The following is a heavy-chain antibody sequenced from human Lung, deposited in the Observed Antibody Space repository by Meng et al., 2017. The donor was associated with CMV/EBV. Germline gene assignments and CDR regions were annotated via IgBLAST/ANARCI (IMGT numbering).Heavy chain of an antibody. CDR1: GYTFTSYG. CDR3: VGAAAAGTNWCDP. CDR2: ISAYNGNT. Sequence: ASVKVSCKASGYTFTSYGICWVRQAPGQGLEWMGWISAYNGNTNYAQKLQGRVTMTTDTSTSSAYMELRSLRSDDTAVYYWVGAAAAGTNWCDPWGQGTLVTVSS. D-gene: IGHD6-13*01. J-gene: IGHJ5*02. V-gene: IGHV1-18*01.